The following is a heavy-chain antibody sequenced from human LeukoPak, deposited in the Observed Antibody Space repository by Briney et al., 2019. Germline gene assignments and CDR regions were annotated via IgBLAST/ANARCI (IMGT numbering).Heavy chain of an antibody. CDR1: GFTFSSYS. J-gene: IGHJ3*02. V-gene: IGHV3-21*01. CDR2: ISSSSSYI. CDR3: ARDRVTGLRFLEWLSNDAFDI. D-gene: IGHD3-3*01. Sequence: PGGSLRLSCAASGFTFSSYSMNWVRQAPGKGLEWVSSISSSSSYIYYADSVKGRFTISRDNAKNSLYLQMNGLRAEDTAVYYCARDRVTGLRFLEWLSNDAFDIWGQGTMVTVSS.